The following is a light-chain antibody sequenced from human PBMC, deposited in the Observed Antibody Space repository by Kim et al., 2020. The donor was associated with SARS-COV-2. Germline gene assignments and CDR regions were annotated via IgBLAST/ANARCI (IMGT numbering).Light chain of an antibody. CDR3: GTWDSRLNAVV. V-gene: IGLV1-51*01. CDR2: DNN. J-gene: IGLJ2*01. Sequence: GQKLTISCSGNTSNIGKNYVYWYQQLPGTAPKLLIYDNNKRPSGIPDRFSGSKSGTSATLGITGLQTGDEADYSCGTWDSRLNAVVFGGGTKVTVL. CDR1: TSNIGKNY.